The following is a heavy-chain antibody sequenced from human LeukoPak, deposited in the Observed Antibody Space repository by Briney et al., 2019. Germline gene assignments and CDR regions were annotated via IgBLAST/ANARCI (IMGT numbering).Heavy chain of an antibody. V-gene: IGHV3-23*01. D-gene: IGHD3-10*01. CDR2: ISGSGGST. CDR3: AKDYYGSGSEYYFDY. Sequence: GGSLRLSCAASGFTFDDYTMHWVRQAPGKGLEWVSGISGSGGSTYYADSVKGRFTISRDNSKNTLYLQMNSLRAEDTAVYYCAKDYYGSGSEYYFDYWGQGTLVTVSS. CDR1: GFTFDDYT. J-gene: IGHJ4*02.